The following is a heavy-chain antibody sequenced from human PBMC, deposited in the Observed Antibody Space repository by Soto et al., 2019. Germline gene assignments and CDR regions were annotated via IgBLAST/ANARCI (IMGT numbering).Heavy chain of an antibody. Sequence: LSLTCAVYGGSFSGYYWSWIRQPPGKGLEWIGEINHSGSTNYNPSLKSRVTISVDTSKNQFSLKLSSVTAADTAVYYCARGYGSGWFVDYWGQGTLVTVSS. D-gene: IGHD6-19*01. CDR3: ARGYGSGWFVDY. J-gene: IGHJ4*02. CDR2: INHSGST. CDR1: GGSFSGYY. V-gene: IGHV4-34*01.